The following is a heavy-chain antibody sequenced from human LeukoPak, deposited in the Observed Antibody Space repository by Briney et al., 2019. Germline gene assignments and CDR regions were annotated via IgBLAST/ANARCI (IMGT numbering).Heavy chain of an antibody. D-gene: IGHD7-27*01. Sequence: PGGSLRLSCAASGFTFSGYYMSWIRQAPGKGLEWVSHITSSSSFTNYADSVKGRFTISRDNAKNSLYLQMNSLRDEDTAVYYRARENHSTNWPYYFDYWGQGTLVTVSS. CDR1: GFTFSGYY. J-gene: IGHJ4*02. CDR3: ARENHSTNWPYYFDY. V-gene: IGHV3-11*06. CDR2: ITSSSSFT.